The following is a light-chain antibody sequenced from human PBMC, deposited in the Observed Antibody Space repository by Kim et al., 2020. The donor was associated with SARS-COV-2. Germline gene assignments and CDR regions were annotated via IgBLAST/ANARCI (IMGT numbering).Light chain of an antibody. J-gene: IGLJ2*01. CDR1: SSDIGGYDY. V-gene: IGLV2-14*03. CDR2: DVS. CDR3: VSYSGGTTDVI. Sequence: QSALTQSASVSGSPGQSITISCTGTSSDIGGYDYVSWYQQHPGKAPKLLIYDVSYRPSGVSYRFSGSKSGTTASLTISGLQAEDEAHYHCVSYSGGTTDVIFGGGTQLTVL.